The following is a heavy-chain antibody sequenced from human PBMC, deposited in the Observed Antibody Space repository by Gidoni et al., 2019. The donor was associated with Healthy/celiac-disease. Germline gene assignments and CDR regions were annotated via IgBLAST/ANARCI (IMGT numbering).Heavy chain of an antibody. D-gene: IGHD3-3*01. CDR3: ARVSILLLDYSSPGYFDY. J-gene: IGHJ4*02. CDR2: ISSSSSTI. CDR1: GFTFSSSS. V-gene: IGHV3-48*02. Sequence: EVQLVESGGGSVQPGGSLRLSCAASGFTFSSSSMNWVRQAPGKGLEWVSYISSSSSTIYYADSVEGRFTISRDNAKNSLYLQMNSLRDEDTAVYYCARVSILLLDYSSPGYFDYWGQGTLVTVSS.